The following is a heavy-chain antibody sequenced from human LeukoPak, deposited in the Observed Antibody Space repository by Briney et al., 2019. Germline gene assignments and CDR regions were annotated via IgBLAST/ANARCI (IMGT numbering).Heavy chain of an antibody. D-gene: IGHD2-2*02. J-gene: IGHJ5*02. V-gene: IGHV1-2*02. Sequence: ASVKVSCKASGYTFTGYYMHWVRQAPGQGLEWMGWINPNSGGTNYAQKFQGRVTMTRDTSISTAYMELSRLRSDDTAVYYCARDPCSTTCYNLDPWGPGTLVTVSS. CDR3: ARDPCSTTCYNLDP. CDR2: INPNSGGT. CDR1: GYTFTGYY.